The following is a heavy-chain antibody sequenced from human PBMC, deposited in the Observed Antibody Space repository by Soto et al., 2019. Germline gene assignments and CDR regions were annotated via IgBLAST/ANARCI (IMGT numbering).Heavy chain of an antibody. CDR1: GFTFSTHG. CDR3: AKIYCGGGSCSWFFDL. J-gene: IGHJ2*01. D-gene: IGHD2-15*01. Sequence: QVQLVESGGGVVQPGRSLRLSCAASGFTFSTHGMHWVRQAPGKGLEWVAVVSYDGGSKYYADSVKGRFTASRDNSKNTLYLEMNRLRTEDTAVYYCAKIYCGGGSCSWFFDLWGRGTLVTVSS. V-gene: IGHV3-30*18. CDR2: VSYDGGSK.